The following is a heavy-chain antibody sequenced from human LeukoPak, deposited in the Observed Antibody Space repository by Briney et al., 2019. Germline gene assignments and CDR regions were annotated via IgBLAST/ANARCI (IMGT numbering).Heavy chain of an antibody. D-gene: IGHD2-2*01. CDR3: ARVSIVVVPAADNWFDP. V-gene: IGHV1-2*02. Sequence: ASVKVSCKASGYTFTGYYMHWVRQAPGQGLEWMGWINPNSGGTNYAQKFQGRVTMTRDTSISTAYMELSRLRSDDTAVYYCARVSIVVVPAADNWFDPWGQGTLVTVSS. CDR2: INPNSGGT. CDR1: GYTFTGYY. J-gene: IGHJ5*02.